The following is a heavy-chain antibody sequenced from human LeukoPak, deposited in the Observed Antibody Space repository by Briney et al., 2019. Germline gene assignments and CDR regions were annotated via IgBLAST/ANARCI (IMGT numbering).Heavy chain of an antibody. CDR2: IIPIFGTA. CDR3: ARERGDDSSGYYFDY. D-gene: IGHD3-22*01. V-gene: IGHV1-69*06. J-gene: IGHJ4*02. CDR1: GYTFTSYG. Sequence: GASVKVSCKASGYTFTSYGISWVRQAPGQGLEWMGGIIPIFGTANYAQKFQGRVTITADKSTSTAYMELSSLRSEDTAVYYCARERGDDSSGYYFDYWGQGTLVTVSS.